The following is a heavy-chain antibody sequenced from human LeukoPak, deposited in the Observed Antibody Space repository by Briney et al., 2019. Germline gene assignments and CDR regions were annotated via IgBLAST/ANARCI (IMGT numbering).Heavy chain of an antibody. CDR1: GFTFSSYW. V-gene: IGHV3-7*03. CDR2: IKQDGSEK. Sequence: GGSLRLSCAASGFTFSSYWMSWVRQAPGKGLEWVANIKQDGSEKYYVDSVKGRFTISRDNAKNSLYLQMNSLRAEDTALYYRAKDGLGFTYGVCYQDYWGQGTLVTVSS. CDR3: AKDGLGFTYGVCYQDY. J-gene: IGHJ4*02. D-gene: IGHD2-8*01.